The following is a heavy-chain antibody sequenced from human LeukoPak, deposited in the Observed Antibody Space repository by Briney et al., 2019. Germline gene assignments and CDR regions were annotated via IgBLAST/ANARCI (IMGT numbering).Heavy chain of an antibody. CDR3: ARVNILRFLEWLRFDYYYYYGMDV. CDR1: GYTFTSYY. D-gene: IGHD3-3*01. V-gene: IGHV1-8*02. CDR2: MNPNSGNT. Sequence: ASVKVSCKASGYTFTSYYMHWVRQAPGQGLEWMGWMNPNSGNTGYAQKFQGRVTMTRNTSISTAYMELSSLRSEDTAVYYCARVNILRFLEWLRFDYYYYYGMDVWGQGTTVTVSS. J-gene: IGHJ6*02.